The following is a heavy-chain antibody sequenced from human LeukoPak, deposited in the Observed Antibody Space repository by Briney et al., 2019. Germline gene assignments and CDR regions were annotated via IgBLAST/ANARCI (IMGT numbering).Heavy chain of an antibody. Sequence: SGTLSLTCAVYGGSFSGYYWSWIRQPPGKGLEWIGEINHSGSTNYNPSLKSRVTISVDTSKNQFSLKLSSVTAADTAVYYCARGRTLYYYGSGSLNYWGQGTLVTVSS. CDR1: GGSFSGYY. J-gene: IGHJ4*02. CDR3: ARGRTLYYYGSGSLNY. CDR2: INHSGST. D-gene: IGHD3-10*01. V-gene: IGHV4-34*01.